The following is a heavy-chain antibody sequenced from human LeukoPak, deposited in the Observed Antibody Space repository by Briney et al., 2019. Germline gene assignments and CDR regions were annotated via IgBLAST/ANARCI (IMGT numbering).Heavy chain of an antibody. D-gene: IGHD3-10*01. V-gene: IGHV1-46*01. CDR3: ARDRGTMVRGIIIEAFDM. J-gene: IGHJ3*02. CDR2: INPSGGST. CDR1: GYTFTSYY. Sequence: ASVKVSCKASGYTFTSYYMHWVRQAPGQGLEWMGIINPSGGSTSYAQKFQGRVTMTRDTSTSTVYMELSSLRSEDTAVYYCARDRGTMVRGIIIEAFDMWGQGTMVTVSS.